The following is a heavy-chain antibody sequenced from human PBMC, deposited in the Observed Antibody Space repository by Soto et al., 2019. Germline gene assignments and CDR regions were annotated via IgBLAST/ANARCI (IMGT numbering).Heavy chain of an antibody. Sequence: PGGSLRLSCAASGFTFSSYGMHWVRQAPGKGLEWVAVIWYDGSNKYYADSVKGRFTISRDNSKNTLYLQMNSLRAEDTAVYYCARDRGYYDSSGYSNDAFDIWGQGTMVTVS. CDR3: ARDRGYYDSSGYSNDAFDI. CDR2: IWYDGSNK. V-gene: IGHV3-33*01. J-gene: IGHJ3*02. CDR1: GFTFSSYG. D-gene: IGHD3-22*01.